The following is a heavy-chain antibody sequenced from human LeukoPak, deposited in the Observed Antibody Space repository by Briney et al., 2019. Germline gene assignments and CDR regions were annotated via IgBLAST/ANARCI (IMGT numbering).Heavy chain of an antibody. V-gene: IGHV4-39*01. J-gene: IGHJ4*02. CDR1: GGSLTSSNSY. CDR2: FYYSGST. D-gene: IGHD3-10*01. Sequence: PETLSLTCTVSGGSLTSSNSYWGWIRQPPGKGLEWIGSFYYSGSTNSNPSLKSRVTISVDTSKNQFSLKLSSVTAADTAVYYCVYYYGSGSVEYWGQGTLVTVSS. CDR3: VYYYGSGSVEY.